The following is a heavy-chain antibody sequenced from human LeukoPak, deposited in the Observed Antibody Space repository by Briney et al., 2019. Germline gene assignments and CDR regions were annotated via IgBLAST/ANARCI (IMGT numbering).Heavy chain of an antibody. CDR1: GFTFSSYW. Sequence: GGSLRLSCAASGFTFSSYWMHWVRQAPGKGLVWVSRINTDGSSTSYADSVKGRFTISRDNAKNTLYLQMNSLRVEDTAVYYCARTGDSSGYYSDFDYWGQGTLVTVSS. CDR3: ARTGDSSGYYSDFDY. J-gene: IGHJ4*02. D-gene: IGHD3-22*01. V-gene: IGHV3-74*01. CDR2: INTDGSST.